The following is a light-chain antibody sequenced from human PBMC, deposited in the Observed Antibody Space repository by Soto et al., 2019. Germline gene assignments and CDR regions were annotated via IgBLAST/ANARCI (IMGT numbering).Light chain of an antibody. Sequence: QSALTQPASVSGSPGQSITISCTGTSSDVGGYIYVSWFQHHPGKAPKLIIYEVSYRPSGVSNRFSGSKSGNTASLTISGLQPEDEADYYCSSYTTSSTVVFGTGTQLTVL. CDR3: SSYTTSSTVV. CDR1: SSDVGGYIY. CDR2: EVS. V-gene: IGLV2-14*01. J-gene: IGLJ1*01.